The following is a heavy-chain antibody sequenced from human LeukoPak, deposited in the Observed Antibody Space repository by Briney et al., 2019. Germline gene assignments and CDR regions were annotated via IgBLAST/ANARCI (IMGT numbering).Heavy chain of an antibody. D-gene: IGHD1-14*01. CDR2: ITFDGSDK. Sequence: GRSLRLSCASSGFTLSDYAMHWVRQAPGKGLEWVAVITFDGSDKYYADSVKGRFTISRDNYKDTLYLQMNNLRAADTAVYCCVRDGSGLPFDSWGQGTLVIVSS. CDR1: GFTLSDYA. J-gene: IGHJ4*02. CDR3: VRDGSGLPFDS. V-gene: IGHV3-30*04.